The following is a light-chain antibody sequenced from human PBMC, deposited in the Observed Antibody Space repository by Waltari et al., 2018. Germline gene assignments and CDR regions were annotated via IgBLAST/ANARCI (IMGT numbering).Light chain of an antibody. CDR3: YSYAGSYTLV. CDR2: DVI. Sequence: QSALTQPRSVSGSPGQSVTISCAGPSSDVGSYNYVSWYQHHPGRAPKLLIYDVIKRPSGVPDRFSGSKSGNTASLTISGLQAEDEADYYCYSYAGSYTLVFGGGTKLTVL. V-gene: IGLV2-11*01. CDR1: SSDVGSYNY. J-gene: IGLJ2*01.